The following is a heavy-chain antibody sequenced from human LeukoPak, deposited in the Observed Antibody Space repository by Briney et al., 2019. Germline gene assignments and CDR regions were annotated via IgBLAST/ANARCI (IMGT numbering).Heavy chain of an antibody. CDR2: INHSGST. D-gene: IGHD5-24*01. J-gene: IGHJ3*02. CDR3: ARAPQRRWLPLRKDAFDI. CDR1: GGSFSGYY. Sequence: SETLSLTCAVYGGSFSGYYWSWIRQPPGKGLEWIGEINHSGSTNYNPSLKSRVTISVDTSKNQFSLKLSSVTAADTAVYYCARAPQRRWLPLRKDAFDIWGQATMVTVSS. V-gene: IGHV4-34*01.